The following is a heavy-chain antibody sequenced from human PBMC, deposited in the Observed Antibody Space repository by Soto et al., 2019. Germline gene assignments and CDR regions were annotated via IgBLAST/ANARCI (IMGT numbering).Heavy chain of an antibody. CDR2: IYWDDDK. D-gene: IGHD3-10*02. CDR3: AHYVSTSPACWFDP. CDR1: GLSLSTSAEA. V-gene: IGHV2-5*02. J-gene: IGHJ5*02. Sequence: QITLKESSPTLVKPTQTLTLTCTFSGLSLSTSAEAVGWIRQPPGKALEWLALIYWDDDKRYNPTLKTRLTITKDTSKNQVVLTLTNMDLVDTATYYCAHYVSTSPACWFDPWGQGILVTVSS.